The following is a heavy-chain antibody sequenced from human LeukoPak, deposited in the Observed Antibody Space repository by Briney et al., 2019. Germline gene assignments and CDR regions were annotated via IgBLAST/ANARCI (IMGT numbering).Heavy chain of an antibody. D-gene: IGHD1-7*01. J-gene: IGHJ4*02. CDR2: IYHSGSA. Sequence: SETLSLTCTVSTSSIGNGYYWGWIRQSPGKGLEWIASIYHSGSAYYNPSLKSRAIIVVSAYKNEFYLSLSSVTAADTAVYYCARGGRMSLSGTLDYWGQGTLVTVSS. CDR1: TSSIGNGYY. CDR3: ARGGRMSLSGTLDY. V-gene: IGHV4-38-2*02.